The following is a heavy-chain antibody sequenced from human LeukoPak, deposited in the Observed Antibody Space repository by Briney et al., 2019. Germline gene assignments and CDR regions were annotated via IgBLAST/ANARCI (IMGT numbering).Heavy chain of an antibody. CDR3: ARRGSGRHFDF. D-gene: IGHD2-15*01. CDR2: ISGGSSTI. V-gene: IGHV3-11*01. Sequence: GGSLRLSCAASGFTFSDYYMSWIRQAPRKGLEWVSYISGGSSTIYYADSLKGRFTVSRDNAKNSLYLLMNSLGAEDTAVYYCARRGSGRHFDFWGQGTLVTVSS. CDR1: GFTFSDYY. J-gene: IGHJ4*02.